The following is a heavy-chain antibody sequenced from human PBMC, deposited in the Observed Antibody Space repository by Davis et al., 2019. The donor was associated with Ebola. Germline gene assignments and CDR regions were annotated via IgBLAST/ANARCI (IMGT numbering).Heavy chain of an antibody. J-gene: IGHJ4*02. D-gene: IGHD4-17*01. CDR3: ARGSTAYDY. CDR2: IYYTGST. CDR1: GVSISRHY. V-gene: IGHV4-59*11. Sequence: PSETLSLTCTVSGVSISRHYWSWIRQPPGKGLEWIGSIYYTGSTNYNSSLNSRVTISVDTTKNQFSLKLSSVTAADTAVYYCARGSTAYDYWGQGTLVTVSS.